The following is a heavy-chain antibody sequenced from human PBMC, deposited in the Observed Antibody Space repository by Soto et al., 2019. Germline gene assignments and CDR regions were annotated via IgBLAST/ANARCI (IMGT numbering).Heavy chain of an antibody. J-gene: IGHJ6*02. Sequence: QVQLQQWGAGLLKPSETLSLTCAVYGGSFSGFYWSWVRQPPGQGLEWIGEINHSGSINQNVSLKSRVTISVDTSRNQFSLKLTSVTAADTAVYYCARIPSRHFYYYDGMDVWGQGTTVTVSS. V-gene: IGHV4-34*01. CDR1: GGSFSGFY. D-gene: IGHD2-21*01. CDR3: ARIPSRHFYYYDGMDV. CDR2: INHSGSI.